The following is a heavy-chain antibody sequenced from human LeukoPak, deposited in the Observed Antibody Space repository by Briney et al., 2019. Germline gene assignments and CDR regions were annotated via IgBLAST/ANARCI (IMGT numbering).Heavy chain of an antibody. CDR3: ARAHSSGWYSPKGDYYGMDV. D-gene: IGHD6-19*01. Sequence: PSETLSLTCTVSGGSISSYYWSWIRQPPGKGLEWIGYIYYSGSTNYNLSLKSRVTISVDTSKNQFSLKLSSVTAADTAVYYCARAHSSGWYSPKGDYYGMDVWGQGTTVTVSS. CDR2: IYYSGST. CDR1: GGSISSYY. V-gene: IGHV4-59*01. J-gene: IGHJ6*02.